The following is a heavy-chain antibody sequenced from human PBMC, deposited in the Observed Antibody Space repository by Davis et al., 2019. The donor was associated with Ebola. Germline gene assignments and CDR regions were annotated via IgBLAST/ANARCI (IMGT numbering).Heavy chain of an antibody. V-gene: IGHV1-18*04. D-gene: IGHD2-15*01. CDR2: ISAYNGNT. J-gene: IGHJ4*02. CDR3: AREGYCSGGSCYHFDY. CDR1: GYTFTSYG. Sequence: ASVKVSCKASGYTFTSYGISWVRQAPGQGLEWMGWISAYNGNTNYAQKFQGRVTMTRDTSISTAYMELSRLRSDDTAVYYCAREGYCSGGSCYHFDYWGQGTLVTVSS.